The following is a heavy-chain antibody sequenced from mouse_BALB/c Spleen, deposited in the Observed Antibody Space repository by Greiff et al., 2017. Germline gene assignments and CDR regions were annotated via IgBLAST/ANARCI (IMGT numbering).Heavy chain of an antibody. J-gene: IGHJ4*01. CDR1: GFTFSSYW. CDR3: TRLRGGLYAMDY. Sequence: EVKLEESGGGLVQPGGSMKLSCVASGFTFSSYWMSWVRQSPEKGLEWVAEIRLKSDNYATHYAESVKGKFTISRDDSKSRLYLQMNSLRAEDTGIYYCTRLRGGLYAMDYWGQGTSVTVSS. D-gene: IGHD2-4*01. V-gene: IGHV6-6*02. CDR2: IRLKSDNYAT.